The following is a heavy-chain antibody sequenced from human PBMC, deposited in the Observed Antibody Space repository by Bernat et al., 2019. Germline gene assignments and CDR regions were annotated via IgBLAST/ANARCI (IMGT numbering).Heavy chain of an antibody. Sequence: EVQLVESGGGLVQPGRSLRLSCAASGFTFDDYAMHWVRQAPGKGLEWVSGISWNSGRIVYADSVKRRFTISRDNAKNSLYLQMNSLRAEDTALYYCAKGPYCSGGGCYSNSFDYWGQGTLVTVSS. D-gene: IGHD2-15*01. CDR1: GFTFDDYA. CDR2: ISWNSGRI. J-gene: IGHJ4*02. V-gene: IGHV3-9*01. CDR3: AKGPYCSGGGCYSNSFDY.